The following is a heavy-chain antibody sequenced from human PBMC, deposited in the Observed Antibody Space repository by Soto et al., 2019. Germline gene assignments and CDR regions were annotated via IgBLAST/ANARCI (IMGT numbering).Heavy chain of an antibody. CDR1: GFTFSSYG. CDR3: ARDQGRGYNYGFDY. CDR2: IWYDGSNK. V-gene: IGHV3-33*01. D-gene: IGHD5-18*01. J-gene: IGHJ4*02. Sequence: ESGGGVVQPGWSLRLSCAASGFTFSSYGMHWVRQAPGKGLEWVAVIWYDGSNKYYADSVKGRFTISRDNSKNTLYLQMNSLRAEDTAVHYCARDQGRGYNYGFDYWGQGTLVTVSS.